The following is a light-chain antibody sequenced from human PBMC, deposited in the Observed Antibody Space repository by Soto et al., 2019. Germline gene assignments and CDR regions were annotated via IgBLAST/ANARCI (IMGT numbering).Light chain of an antibody. CDR2: DAS. J-gene: IGKJ1*01. CDR1: QSVSSNY. CDR3: QQYASSRT. Sequence: EIVLTQSPVTLCLSPGERATLSCRASQSVSSNYLAWYQQKPGQPPRLLIYDASSRASGAPDRFSGSGSGTDFTLTISRLEPEDFAVYYCQQYASSRTFGQGTKVDIK. V-gene: IGKV3-20*01.